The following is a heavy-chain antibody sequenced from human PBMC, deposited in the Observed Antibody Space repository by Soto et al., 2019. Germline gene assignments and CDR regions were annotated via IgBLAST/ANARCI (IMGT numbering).Heavy chain of an antibody. CDR2: ISGSGGST. J-gene: IGHJ4*02. D-gene: IGHD3-16*02. CDR1: GFTFSSYA. CDR3: AKARLRYDYIWGSYRKNNRYYFDY. V-gene: IGHV3-23*01. Sequence: GGSLRLSCAASGFTFSSYAMSWVRQAPGKGLEWVSAISGSGGSTYYADSVKGRFTISRDNSKNTRYRQMNSLRAEDTAVYYCAKARLRYDYIWGSYRKNNRYYFDYWGQGTLVTVSS.